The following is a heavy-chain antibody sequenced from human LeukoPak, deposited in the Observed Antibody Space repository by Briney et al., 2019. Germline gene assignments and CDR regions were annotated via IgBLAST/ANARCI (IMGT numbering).Heavy chain of an antibody. D-gene: IGHD2-2*01. CDR3: ARLRGLYCSSTSCWRPPYCTNGVCAPGYFDL. V-gene: IGHV4-39*01. CDR2: IYYSGST. Sequence: PSQTLSLTCTVSGGSISSSSYYWGWIRQPPGKGLEWIGSIYYSGSTYYNPSLKSRVTISVDTSKNQFSLKLSSVTAADTAVYYCARLRGLYCSSTSCWRPPYCTNGVCAPGYFDLWGRGTLVTVSS. J-gene: IGHJ2*01. CDR1: GGSISSSSYY.